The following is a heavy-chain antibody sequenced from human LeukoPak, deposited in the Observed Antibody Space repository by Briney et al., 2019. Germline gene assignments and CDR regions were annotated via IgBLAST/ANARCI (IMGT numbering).Heavy chain of an antibody. D-gene: IGHD2-2*01. CDR2: ISGSGGST. CDR3: AKDRPAAMLGDNWFDP. Sequence: GGSLRLSCAASGFTFSSYARSWVRQAPGKGLEWVSAISGSGGSTYYADSVKGRFTISRDNFKNTLYLQMNSLRAEDTAVYYCAKDRPAAMLGDNWFDPWGQGTLVTVSS. J-gene: IGHJ5*02. V-gene: IGHV3-23*01. CDR1: GFTFSSYA.